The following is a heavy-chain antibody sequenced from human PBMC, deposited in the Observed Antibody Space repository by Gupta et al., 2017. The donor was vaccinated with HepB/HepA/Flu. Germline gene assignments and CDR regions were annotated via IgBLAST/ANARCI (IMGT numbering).Heavy chain of an antibody. D-gene: IGHD2-15*01. CDR3: ARGGYCSDDKCYSYHYRGMDV. Sequence: QVHLVQSVAEVKTPGASVQVSCKASGYTFTSFDINWVRQVSGQGREWLGWINPKSGSAAYAQKFQGRVTMTRNSAINTAYMELSSLTSEDTAVYYCARGGYCSDDKCYSYHYRGMDVWGQGTTVTVSS. CDR1: GYTFTSFD. J-gene: IGHJ6*02. V-gene: IGHV1-8*01. CDR2: INPKSGSA.